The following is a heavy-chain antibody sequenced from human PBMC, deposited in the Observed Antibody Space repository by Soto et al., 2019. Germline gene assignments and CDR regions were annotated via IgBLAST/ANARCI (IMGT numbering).Heavy chain of an antibody. V-gene: IGHV1-69*01. CDR2: IIPILRTP. CDR1: GGTLSTFP. D-gene: IGHD3-22*01. J-gene: IGHJ3*01. CDR3: ARDRSSANYRLSWIDADAM. Sequence: QVHLVQSVAEVKKPGSSVRVSCQASGGTLSTFPISWVRQAPGQGLEWLGGIIPILRTPNYAQKFQSRLTPNVDESTITGYMQLSSLTSEATSMYFCARDRSSANYRLSWIDADAMWGQATMVTVSS.